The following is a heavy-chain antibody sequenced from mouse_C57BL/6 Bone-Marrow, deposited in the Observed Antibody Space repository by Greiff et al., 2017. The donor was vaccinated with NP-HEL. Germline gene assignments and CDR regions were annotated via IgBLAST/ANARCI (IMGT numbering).Heavy chain of an antibody. CDR1: GYTFTDYY. CDR2: INPYNGGT. V-gene: IGHV1-19*01. Sequence: EVQRVESGPVLVKPGASVKMSCKASGYTFTDYYMNWVKQSHGKSLEWIGVINPYNGGTSYNQKFKGKATLTVDKSSSTAYMELNSLTSEDSAVYYCARLELRFAYWGQGTLVTVSA. J-gene: IGHJ3*01. D-gene: IGHD1-1*01. CDR3: ARLELRFAY.